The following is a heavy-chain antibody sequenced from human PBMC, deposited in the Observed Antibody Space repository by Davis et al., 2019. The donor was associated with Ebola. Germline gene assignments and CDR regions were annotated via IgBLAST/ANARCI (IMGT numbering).Heavy chain of an antibody. CDR3: ATLPGYY. CDR1: GLTFSSYW. D-gene: IGHD1-26*01. V-gene: IGHV3-74*03. CDR2: INRDGSTT. J-gene: IGHJ4*02. Sequence: PGGSLRLSCAASGLTFSSYWMHWVRLAPGMGLVWVSCINRDGSTTTYADSVKGRFTISRDNAKNTLYLQMNNLRVEDTAVYYCATLPGYYWGQGTLVTVSS.